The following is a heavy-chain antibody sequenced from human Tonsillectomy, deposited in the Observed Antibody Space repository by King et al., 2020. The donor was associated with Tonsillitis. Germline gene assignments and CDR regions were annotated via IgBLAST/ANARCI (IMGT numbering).Heavy chain of an antibody. J-gene: IGHJ4*02. CDR2: ISYDGGDK. D-gene: IGHD3-22*01. V-gene: IGHV3-30*18. Sequence: VQLVESGGGVVLPGRSLRLSCAASEFTFSTYAMHWVRQAPGKGLEWVAVISYDGGDKYYADSVKGRFTISRDNYRNKLYLQMSSLSAEDTAVYYCAKDLLDYDSSGYFDYWGQGTLVAVSS. CDR1: EFTFSTYA. CDR3: AKDLLDYDSSGYFDY.